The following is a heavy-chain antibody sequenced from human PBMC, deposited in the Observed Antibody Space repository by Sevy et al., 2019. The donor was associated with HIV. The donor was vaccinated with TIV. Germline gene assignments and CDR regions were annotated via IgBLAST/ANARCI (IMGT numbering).Heavy chain of an antibody. J-gene: IGHJ4*02. CDR3: ARGGPDGHKREYYFDY. CDR2: INPSGGST. CDR1: GYTFTSYY. D-gene: IGHD3-16*01. V-gene: IGHV1-46*01. Sequence: ASVKVSCKASGYTFTSYYMHWVRQAPGQGLEWMGIINPSGGSTSYAQKFQGRVTMTRDTSTSTVYMELSSLRSEDTAVYYWARGGPDGHKREYYFDYWGQGTLVTVSS.